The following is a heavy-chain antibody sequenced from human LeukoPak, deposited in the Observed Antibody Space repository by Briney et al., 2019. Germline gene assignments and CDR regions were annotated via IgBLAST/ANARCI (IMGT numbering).Heavy chain of an antibody. CDR3: ARRSGEQPDY. CDR2: IYYSGST. D-gene: IGHD3-3*01. J-gene: IGHJ4*02. CDR1: GGSISSSSYY. V-gene: IGHV4-39*01. Sequence: SETLSHTCTVSGGSISSSSYYWGWLRQPPGKGLEWIGSIYYSGSTYYNPSLKSRVTISVDTSKNQFSLKLSSVTAADTAVYYCARRSGEQPDYWGQGTLVTVSS.